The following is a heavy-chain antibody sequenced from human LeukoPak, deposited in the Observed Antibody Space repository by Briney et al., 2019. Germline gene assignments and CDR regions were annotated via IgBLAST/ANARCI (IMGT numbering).Heavy chain of an antibody. CDR3: AKDSRYFDWFDY. CDR1: GFTFSSDA. Sequence: GGSLRLSCAASGFTFSSDAMSWGRQAPGEGLERVSAISGSGGSTYYADSGKGRFTISRDNSKNTLYLQMNSLRAEDTAVYYCAKDSRYFDWFDYWGQGTLVTVSS. CDR2: ISGSGGST. J-gene: IGHJ4*02. V-gene: IGHV3-23*01. D-gene: IGHD3-9*01.